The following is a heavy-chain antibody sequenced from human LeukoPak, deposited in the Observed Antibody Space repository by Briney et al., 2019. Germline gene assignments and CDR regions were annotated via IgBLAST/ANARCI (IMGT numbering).Heavy chain of an antibody. J-gene: IGHJ4*02. Sequence: GGSLRLSCAASGFTFSFYWMSWVRQAPGKGLEWVANIKQDGSEKYYVDSVKGRFTISRDNAKNSLYLQVNSLSAEDTAVYYCATAGAVTPPRLWGQGTLVTVSS. V-gene: IGHV3-7*05. CDR3: ATAGAVTPPRL. CDR2: IKQDGSEK. CDR1: GFTFSFYW. D-gene: IGHD4-17*01.